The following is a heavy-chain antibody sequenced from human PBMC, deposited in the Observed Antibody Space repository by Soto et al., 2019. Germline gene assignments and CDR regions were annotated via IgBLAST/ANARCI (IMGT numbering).Heavy chain of an antibody. Sequence: QLQLQESGPGLVKPSETLSLTCFVSGGSISSNNYYWGWIRQPPGKGLEWIGSMSYSRSTYYNPSLKIPVTISVDTSKNQFSLKLTSGTDADTAVYYCASHLRPTNCGGGYFDYWGQGPLVTVSS. V-gene: IGHV4-39*01. CDR3: ASHLRPTNCGGGYFDY. J-gene: IGHJ4*02. D-gene: IGHD3-16*01. CDR1: GGSISSNNYY. CDR2: MSYSRST.